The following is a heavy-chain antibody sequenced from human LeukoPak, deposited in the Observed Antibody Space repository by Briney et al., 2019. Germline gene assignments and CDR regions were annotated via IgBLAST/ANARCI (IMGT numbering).Heavy chain of an antibody. J-gene: IGHJ3*01. CDR2: ITANGGYT. Sequence: RGSERLSGAASGLSFGKIALSWPCQDKEKGLEWVSAITANGGYTLYADAVKGRFTVSRDNSKNTLYLQINSLRPEDTAMYYCAKDPNGDYIGAFDFWGQGTMVTVSS. V-gene: IGHV3-23*01. D-gene: IGHD4-17*01. CDR1: GLSFGKIA. CDR3: AKDPNGDYIGAFDF.